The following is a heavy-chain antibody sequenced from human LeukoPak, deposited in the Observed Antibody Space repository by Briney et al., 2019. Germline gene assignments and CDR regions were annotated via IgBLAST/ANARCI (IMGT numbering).Heavy chain of an antibody. CDR1: GDSVSSNSAT. D-gene: IGHD6-13*01. V-gene: IGHV6-1*01. CDR3: ARVTWQHLLLWFDS. J-gene: IGHJ5*01. Sequence: SQTLSLTCAISGDSVSSNSATWNWIRQSPSRGLEWLGRTYYRSKWYDDYAVSVKSRITLNPDTSKNQFSLQLYSVTPEDTAVYYCARVTWQHLLLWFDSWGQGTLVTVSS. CDR2: TYYRSKWYD.